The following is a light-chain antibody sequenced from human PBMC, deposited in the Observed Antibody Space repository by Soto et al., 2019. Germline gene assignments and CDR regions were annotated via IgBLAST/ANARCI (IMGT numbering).Light chain of an antibody. CDR2: DVS. CDR1: SSDVGGYNY. CDR3: CSYAGSYTLKV. Sequence: QSVLTQPRSVSGSPGQSVTISCTGTSSDVGGYNYVSWYQQHPGKAPKLMIYDVSKRPSGVPDRFSGSKSGNTASLTISGHQAEDEADYYCCSYAGSYTLKVFGGGTKLTVL. V-gene: IGLV2-11*01. J-gene: IGLJ2*01.